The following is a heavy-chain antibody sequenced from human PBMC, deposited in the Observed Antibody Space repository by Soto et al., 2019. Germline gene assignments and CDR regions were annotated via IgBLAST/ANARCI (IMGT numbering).Heavy chain of an antibody. Sequence: ASVKVSCKALGYTFTAYYIHWVRQGPGRGLEWVGWINPTSGATDYAQKFKAWSTWTRDTSISTAYLQLSGLTSNVTAAYYCARANTIRPYYFYMDVWGQGTPVTVSS. CDR1: GYTFTAYY. D-gene: IGHD3-22*01. V-gene: IGHV1-2*04. J-gene: IGHJ6*02. CDR2: INPTSGAT. CDR3: ARANTIRPYYFYMDV.